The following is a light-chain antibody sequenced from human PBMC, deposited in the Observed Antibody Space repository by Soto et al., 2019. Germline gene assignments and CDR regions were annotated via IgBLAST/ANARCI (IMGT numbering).Light chain of an antibody. CDR3: AAWDDSLNGYYV. V-gene: IGLV1-44*01. CDR2: TNN. Sequence: QPVLTQPPSASGTPGQRVTISCSGSSSNIGTYSVNWYQQLPGAAPKLLIYTNNQRPSGVPDRFSGSKSGTSASLAISGLQSEDEADYYCAAWDDSLNGYYVFGTGTKLTVL. J-gene: IGLJ1*01. CDR1: SSNIGTYS.